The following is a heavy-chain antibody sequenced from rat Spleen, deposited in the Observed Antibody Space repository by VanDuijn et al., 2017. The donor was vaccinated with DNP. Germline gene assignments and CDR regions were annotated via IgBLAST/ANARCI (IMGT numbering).Heavy chain of an antibody. J-gene: IGHJ2*01. CDR1: GFTFSDYN. CDR3: ARPDY. V-gene: IGHV5-7*01. Sequence: EVQLVESGGGLVQPGRSMKLSCAVSGFTFSDYNMAWVRQAPKKGLEWVATISYDGRSTDYRDSVKGRFTVSRDNAKSTLYLQMDSLRSEDTATYYCARPDYWGQGVMVTVSS. CDR2: ISYDGRST.